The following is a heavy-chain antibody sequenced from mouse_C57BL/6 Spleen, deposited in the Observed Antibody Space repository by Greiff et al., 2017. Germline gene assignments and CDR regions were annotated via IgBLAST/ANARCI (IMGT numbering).Heavy chain of an antibody. J-gene: IGHJ1*03. CDR2: INPSNGGT. Sequence: QVQLQQPGTELVKPGASVKLSCKASGYTFTSYWMHWVKQRPGQGLEWIGNINPSNGGTNYNEKFKGKATLTVNKSSSTAYMELRSLTSEDSAVYYCARGSPWYFDVWGTGTTVTVSS. V-gene: IGHV1-53*01. CDR1: GYTFTSYW. CDR3: ARGSPWYFDV.